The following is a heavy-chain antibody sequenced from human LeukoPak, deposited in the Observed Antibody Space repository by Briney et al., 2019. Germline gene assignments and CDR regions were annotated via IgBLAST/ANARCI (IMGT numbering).Heavy chain of an antibody. CDR2: ISTDVSHK. J-gene: IGHJ4*02. D-gene: IGHD6-6*01. V-gene: IGHV3-30*18. CDR3: AKDPLGDY. Sequence: GRSLRLSCAASGFTFSQYDMHWVRQAPGKGLEWVAVISTDVSHKYYADYVEGRFTISRDNSKNTLYLQMNSLRAEDTAVYYCAKDPLGDYWGRGTLVTVSS. CDR1: GFTFSQYD.